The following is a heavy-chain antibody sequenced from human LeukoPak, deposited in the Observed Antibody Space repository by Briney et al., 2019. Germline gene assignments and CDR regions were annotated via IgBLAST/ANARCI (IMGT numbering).Heavy chain of an antibody. CDR3: TTDNWDDAFDI. Sequence: GGSLRLSCAASGFTFSNAWMSWVRQAPGKGPEWVGRIKSKTDGGTTDYAAPVKGRFTISRDDSKNTLYLQMNSLKTEDTAVYYCTTDNWDDAFDIWGQGTMVTVSS. CDR2: IKSKTDGGTT. V-gene: IGHV3-15*01. CDR1: GFTFSNAW. D-gene: IGHD7-27*01. J-gene: IGHJ3*02.